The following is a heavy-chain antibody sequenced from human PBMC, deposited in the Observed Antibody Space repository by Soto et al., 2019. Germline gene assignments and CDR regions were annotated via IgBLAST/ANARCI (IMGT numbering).Heavy chain of an antibody. Sequence: QVQLVQSGAEVKKQGASVKVSCKASGYTFISYTMHWLRQAPGQRLEWVGWINAGNGDRKYSETLQGRVTITRDISASTAYMELSSLRSEDTAIYYCARVFGPPNSSGWYPAGYWGQGTLVTVSS. D-gene: IGHD6-19*01. CDR1: GYTFISYT. CDR2: INAGNGDR. J-gene: IGHJ4*02. V-gene: IGHV1-3*01. CDR3: ARVFGPPNSSGWYPAGY.